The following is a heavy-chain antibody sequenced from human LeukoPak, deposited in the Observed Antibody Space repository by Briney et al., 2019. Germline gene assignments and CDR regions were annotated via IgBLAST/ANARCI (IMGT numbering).Heavy chain of an antibody. D-gene: IGHD4-23*01. CDR2: IWYGGSNK. V-gene: IGHV3-30*02. Sequence: GGSLRLSCAASGFTFSSYGMHWVRQAPGKGLEWVAVIWYGGSNKYYADSVKGRFTISRDNSKNTLYLQMNSLRAEDTAVYYCAKDRLRWYAPSAFDIWGQGTMVTVSS. CDR1: GFTFSSYG. J-gene: IGHJ3*02. CDR3: AKDRLRWYAPSAFDI.